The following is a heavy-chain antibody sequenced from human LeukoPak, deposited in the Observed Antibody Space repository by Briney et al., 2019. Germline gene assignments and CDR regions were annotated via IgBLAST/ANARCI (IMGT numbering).Heavy chain of an antibody. CDR2: IKQDGSEK. J-gene: IGHJ4*02. CDR3: ARVRSGYYSDY. Sequence: GGSLRLSCAASGFTFSWYWMTRVRQAPGKGLEWVANIKQDGSEKYYVDSVKGRFTISRDNAKNSLYLQMNSLRAEDTAVYYCARVRSGYYSDYWGQGTLVTVPS. CDR1: GFTFSWYW. D-gene: IGHD6-19*01. V-gene: IGHV3-7*04.